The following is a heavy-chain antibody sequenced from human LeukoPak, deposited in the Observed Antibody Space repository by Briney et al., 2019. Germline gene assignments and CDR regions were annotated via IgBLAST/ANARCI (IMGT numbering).Heavy chain of an antibody. Sequence: PGESLKISCKASGYYFTGYWIARVRQMPGKGLEWMGIIYAGDSDTRYSPSFQGQVTMSVDKSLSTAFLQWRSLKASDSAMYYCARRGSGSNGDYDYWGQGTLVTVSS. CDR2: IYAGDSDT. J-gene: IGHJ4*02. CDR3: ARRGSGSNGDYDY. V-gene: IGHV5-51*01. CDR1: GYYFTGYW. D-gene: IGHD3-10*01.